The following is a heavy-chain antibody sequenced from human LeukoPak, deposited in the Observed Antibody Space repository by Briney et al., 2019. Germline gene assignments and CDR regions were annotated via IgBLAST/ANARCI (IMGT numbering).Heavy chain of an antibody. CDR1: GFTFSSYS. Sequence: GGSLRLSCAASGFTFSSYSMNWVRQAPGKGLEWVSSISSSSSYIYYADSVKGRFTISRDNAKNSLFLQLNSLRAEDTAVYYCAKASWVSNADAVLWGQGTVVTVSS. D-gene: IGHD1-1*01. J-gene: IGHJ4*02. CDR3: AKASWVSNADAVL. CDR2: ISSSSSYI. V-gene: IGHV3-21*04.